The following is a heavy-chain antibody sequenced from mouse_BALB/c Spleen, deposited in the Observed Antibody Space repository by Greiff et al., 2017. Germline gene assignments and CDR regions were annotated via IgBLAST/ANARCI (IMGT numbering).Heavy chain of an antibody. Sequence: EVMLVESGGGLVQPGGSMKLSCVASGFTFSNYWMNWVRQSPEKGLEWVAEIRLKSNNYATHYAESVKGRFTISRDDSKSSVYLQMNNLRAEDTGIYYCTRLYYDYVYGFAYWGQGTLVTVSA. J-gene: IGHJ3*01. CDR1: GFTFSNYW. D-gene: IGHD2-4*01. CDR2: IRLKSNNYAT. CDR3: TRLYYDYVYGFAY. V-gene: IGHV6-6*02.